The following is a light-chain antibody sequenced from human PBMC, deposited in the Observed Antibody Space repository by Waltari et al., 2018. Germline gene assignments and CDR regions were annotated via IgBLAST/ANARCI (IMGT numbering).Light chain of an antibody. CDR2: GAS. J-gene: IGKJ1*01. CDR3: HQYHTYLWT. Sequence: DIQMTQSPSTLSAFVGDRVTITCRASQSISKFLAWYQLKPGKVPKLLIYGASTLDGGVPSRFSGSGSGAEFTLTISSLQPDDVATYHCHQYHTYLWTFGQGTKVEIK. V-gene: IGKV1-5*01. CDR1: QSISKF.